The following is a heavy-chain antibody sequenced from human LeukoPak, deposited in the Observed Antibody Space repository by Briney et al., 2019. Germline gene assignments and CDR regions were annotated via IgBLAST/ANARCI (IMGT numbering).Heavy chain of an antibody. Sequence: PGRSLRLSCAASGFSVSNYGIHWVRQAPGMGLEWVAVVWFDGNTKFYADSVKGRFNISRDNSKNTVYLQMNSLRAEDTAVYYCAGSNIAAAGVEFDYWGQGTLVTVSS. D-gene: IGHD6-13*01. CDR1: GFSVSNYG. CDR2: VWFDGNTK. V-gene: IGHV3-33*01. J-gene: IGHJ4*02. CDR3: AGSNIAAAGVEFDY.